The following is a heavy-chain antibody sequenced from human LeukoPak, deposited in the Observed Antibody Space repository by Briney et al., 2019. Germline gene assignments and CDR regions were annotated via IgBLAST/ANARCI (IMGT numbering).Heavy chain of an antibody. J-gene: IGHJ4*02. CDR3: AKGLTVTTSGLDY. CDR2: IWYDGSNK. V-gene: IGHV3-33*06. D-gene: IGHD4-17*01. Sequence: GGSLRLSCAAFGFTVSNYGMHWVRQAPGKGLEWVAVIWYDGSNKYYADSVKGRFTISRDNSKNTLYVQMNSLRAEDTAVYYCAKGLTVTTSGLDYWGQGTLVTVSS. CDR1: GFTVSNYG.